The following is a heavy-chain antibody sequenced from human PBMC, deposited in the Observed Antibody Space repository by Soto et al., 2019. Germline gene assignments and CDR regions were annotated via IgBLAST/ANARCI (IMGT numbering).Heavy chain of an antibody. CDR2: IYWDDDK. J-gene: IGHJ3*02. CDR3: AHSPTRAYCGSSGCYDFPDAFDI. D-gene: IGHD2-2*01. Sequence: QITLKESGPTLVKPTQTLTLTCTFSGFSLSTSGVGVGWTRQPPGKALEWLALIYWDDDKRYSPSLNSRLTITNDTSKNQVGLNMPNMGPVDTAPYYCAHSPTRAYCGSSGCYDFPDAFDIWGQGTMVTVSS. CDR1: GFSLSTSGVG. V-gene: IGHV2-5*02.